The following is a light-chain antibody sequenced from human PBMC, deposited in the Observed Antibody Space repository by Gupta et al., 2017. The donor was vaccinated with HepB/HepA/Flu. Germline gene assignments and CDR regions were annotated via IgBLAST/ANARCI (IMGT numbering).Light chain of an antibody. J-gene: IGLJ3*02. V-gene: IGLV2-23*02. CDR3: YSYAGSSTVM. CDR1: SSDVGNDNL. CDR2: EVT. Sequence: QPGLTQPASPTGSPRRSITISCTGTSSDVGNDNLVSWYQQHPGKAPKLIIYEVTERSSGVSNRFSGSKSGDTDSMTISWLQTEDEAYYDCYSYAGSSTVMFGGGTKVTVL.